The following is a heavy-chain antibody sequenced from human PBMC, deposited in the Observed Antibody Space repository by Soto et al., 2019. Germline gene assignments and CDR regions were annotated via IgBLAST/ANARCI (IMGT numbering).Heavy chain of an antibody. CDR3: AIVGARPPDY. J-gene: IGHJ4*02. CDR2: MNPNSGNT. V-gene: IGHV1-8*02. CDR1: GYTFTSYD. Sequence: QVQLVQSGAEVKKPGASVKVSCKASGYTFTSYDINWVRQATGQGLEWMGRMNPNSGNTGYAQKFKGRVTMTRNTAINTAYMELSSLSSEDTAVYYCAIVGARPPDYWGQGTLVTVSS. D-gene: IGHD1-26*01.